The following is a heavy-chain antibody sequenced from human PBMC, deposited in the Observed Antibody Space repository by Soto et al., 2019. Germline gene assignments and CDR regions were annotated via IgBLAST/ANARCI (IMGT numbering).Heavy chain of an antibody. V-gene: IGHV3-11*01. CDR3: VRVLGGKFHY. D-gene: IGHD3-3*01. J-gene: IGHJ4*02. CDR1: GFIFSDYY. CDR2: IRSSE. Sequence: PAGSLRLSCAASGFIFSDYYMSWIRQAPGKGLAWVSNIRSSEDYADSVKGRFTISRDTANNSLYLQMNSLRAEDTAVYFCVRVLGGKFHYWGQGTLVTVST.